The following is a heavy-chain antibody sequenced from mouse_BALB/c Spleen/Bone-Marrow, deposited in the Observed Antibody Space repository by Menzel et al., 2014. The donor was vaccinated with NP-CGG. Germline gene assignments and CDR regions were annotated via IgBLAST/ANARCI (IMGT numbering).Heavy chain of an antibody. CDR3: ARVYIYDGGNAMDY. CDR2: IRDKANGYTT. J-gene: IGHJ4*01. Sequence: EVKLVESGGGLVQPGDSLRLSCATSGFTFTEYYMSWVRQPPGKALEWLGFIRDKANGYTTDYSASVKGRFTMSRDNSQSILYLQMNTLRAEDSATYYCARVYIYDGGNAMDYWGQGTSVTVSS. CDR1: GFTFTEYY. D-gene: IGHD2-12*01. V-gene: IGHV7-3*02.